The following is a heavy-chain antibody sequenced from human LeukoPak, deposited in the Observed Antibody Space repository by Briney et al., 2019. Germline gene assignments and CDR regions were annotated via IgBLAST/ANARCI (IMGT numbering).Heavy chain of an antibody. Sequence: SETLSLTCAVYGESFSGYLWSWIRQSPGKGLEWIGEVNHRETTTYNPSLKSRATISVDTSKNQFSLRLSSVTAADRAVYYCARGPKDTSMLMKKYVNWFDPWGQGTLVTVSS. D-gene: IGHD5-18*01. V-gene: IGHV4-34*01. CDR3: ARGPKDTSMLMKKYVNWFDP. CDR1: GESFSGYL. CDR2: VNHRETT. J-gene: IGHJ5*02.